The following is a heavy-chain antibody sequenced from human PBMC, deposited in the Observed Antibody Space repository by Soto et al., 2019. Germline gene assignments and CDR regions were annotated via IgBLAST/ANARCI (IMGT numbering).Heavy chain of an antibody. V-gene: IGHV3-9*01. CDR3: AKDMVAGPYSGSYYYFDY. J-gene: IGHJ4*02. CDR1: GFTFDDYA. Sequence: GGSLRLSCAASGFTFDDYAMHWVRQAPGKGLEWVSGISWNSGSIGYADSVKGRFTISRDNAKNSLYLQMNSLRAEDTALYYCAKDMVAGPYSGSYYYFDYWGQGTLVTVSS. D-gene: IGHD1-26*01. CDR2: ISWNSGSI.